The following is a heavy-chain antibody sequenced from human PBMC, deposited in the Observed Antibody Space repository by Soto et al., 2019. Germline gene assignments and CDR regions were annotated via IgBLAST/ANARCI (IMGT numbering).Heavy chain of an antibody. V-gene: IGHV3-30-3*01. J-gene: IGHJ4*02. CDR2: ISYDGSNK. CDR3: ARDGGIQLCFDY. Sequence: GGSLRLSCAASGFTFSSYAMHWVRQAPGKGLEWVAVISYDGSNKYYADSVKGRFTISRDNSKNTLYLQMNSLRAEDTAVYYCARDGGIQLCFDYWGQGTLVTVSS. CDR1: GFTFSSYA. D-gene: IGHD5-18*01.